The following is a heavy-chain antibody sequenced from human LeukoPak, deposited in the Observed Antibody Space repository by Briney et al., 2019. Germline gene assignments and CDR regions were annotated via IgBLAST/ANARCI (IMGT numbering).Heavy chain of an antibody. Sequence: KPSETLSLTCAVYGGSFSGYYWSWIRQPPGKGLEWIGEINHSGSTNYNPSLKSRVTISVDTSQNRFSLRLSSVTAADTAVYFCARTPLGAHSDFWGQGTLVTVSP. V-gene: IGHV4-34*01. CDR1: GGSFSGYY. CDR2: INHSGST. D-gene: IGHD3-16*01. J-gene: IGHJ4*02. CDR3: ARTPLGAHSDF.